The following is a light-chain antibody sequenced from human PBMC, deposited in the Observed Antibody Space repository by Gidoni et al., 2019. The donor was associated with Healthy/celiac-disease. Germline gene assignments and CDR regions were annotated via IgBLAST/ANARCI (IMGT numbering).Light chain of an antibody. CDR1: QSISSY. CDR3: QQSYSTPSS. V-gene: IGKV1-39*01. CDR2: AAS. Sequence: DIQMTQSPSSLSASVGDRVTITCRASQSISSYLNWYQQKPGKAPKLLIYAASSLQSGVPSRFSGSGSGTDFTLTISSLQPEDFETYYCQQSYSTPSSLGQGTKLEIK. J-gene: IGKJ2*04.